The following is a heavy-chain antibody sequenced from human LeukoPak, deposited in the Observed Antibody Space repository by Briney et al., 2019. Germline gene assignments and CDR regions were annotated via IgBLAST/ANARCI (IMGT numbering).Heavy chain of an antibody. Sequence: GGSLRLSCAASGFTVSSDYMSWVRQAPGKGLEWVSIIYSGGSTYYADSVKGRFNISRDNSKSTLYLQMNSLRAEDTAVYYCARIREPNIMSYYYGMDVWGQGTTVTVSS. CDR3: ARIREPNIMSYYYGMDV. V-gene: IGHV3-66*01. J-gene: IGHJ6*02. D-gene: IGHD3-16*01. CDR1: GFTVSSDY. CDR2: IYSGGST.